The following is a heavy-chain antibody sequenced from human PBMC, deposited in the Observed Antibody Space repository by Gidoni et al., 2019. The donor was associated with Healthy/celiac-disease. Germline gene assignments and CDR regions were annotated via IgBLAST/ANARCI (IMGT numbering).Heavy chain of an antibody. J-gene: IGHJ6*02. CDR3: ARWYSGSYVYYYYYGMDV. CDR2: IYSGGST. D-gene: IGHD1-26*01. V-gene: IGHV3-66*01. CDR1: GFTVRSNY. Sequence: EVQLVESGGGLVEPGGSLRLTCAASGFTVRSNYMSWVRQAPGKGLEFVSFIYSGGSTYYADSVKGRFTISRDNSKNTLYLQMSSLRAEDTAVYYCARWYSGSYVYYYYYGMDVWGQGTTVTVSS.